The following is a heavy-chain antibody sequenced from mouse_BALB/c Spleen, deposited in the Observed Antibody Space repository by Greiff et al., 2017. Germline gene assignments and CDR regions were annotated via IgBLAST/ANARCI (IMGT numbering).Heavy chain of an antibody. D-gene: IGHD1-1*01. CDR1: GFTFSSYA. J-gene: IGHJ2*01. CDR3: ARYGSSYIDY. CDR2: ISSGGST. V-gene: IGHV5-6-5*01. Sequence: EVKVVESGGGLVKPGGSLKLSCAASGFTFSSYAMSWVRQTPEKRLEWVASISSGGSTYYPDSVKGRFTISRDNARNILYLQMSSLRSEDTAMYYCARYGSSYIDYWGQGTTLTVSS.